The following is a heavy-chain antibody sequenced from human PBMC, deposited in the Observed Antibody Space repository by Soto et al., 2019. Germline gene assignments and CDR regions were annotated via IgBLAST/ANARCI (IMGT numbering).Heavy chain of an antibody. CDR3: ARVWSLGYCDALSCHAAFFDL. V-gene: IGHV5-51*01. D-gene: IGHD2-15*01. CDR1: GYNFPTQW. Sequence: GESLKISCKGSGYNFPTQWIGWVRQMPWKGLEWMGIIDPDHSRTRIRPSFQGRVTISADTSTSTAYLQWTSLKASDTGIYYCARVWSLGYCDALSCHAAFFDLWGPGTLVTVSS. CDR2: IDPDHSRT. J-gene: IGHJ4*02.